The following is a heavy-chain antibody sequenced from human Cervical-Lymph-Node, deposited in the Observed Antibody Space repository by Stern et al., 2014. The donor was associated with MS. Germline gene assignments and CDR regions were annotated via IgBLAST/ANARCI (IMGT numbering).Heavy chain of an antibody. J-gene: IGHJ4*02. V-gene: IGHV1-18*01. CDR1: GYTFTSCG. D-gene: IGHD6-13*01. Sequence: EQLVESGAEVKKPGASVKVSCKASGYTFTSCGISWVRQAPGQGLEWMGWISAYNGNTNYAQKLQGRVTMPTDTSTSTAYMELRSLRSDDTAVYYCARDSGYSSSWYPWYFDYWGQGTLVTVSS. CDR3: ARDSGYSSSWYPWYFDY. CDR2: ISAYNGNT.